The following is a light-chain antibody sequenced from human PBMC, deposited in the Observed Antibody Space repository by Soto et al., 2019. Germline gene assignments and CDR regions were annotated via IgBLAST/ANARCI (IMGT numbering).Light chain of an antibody. Sequence: DIQMTQSPSSLSASVGDRVTITCRASQSITNLLNWYQHRPGKAPHLLIYAASILHSGVPTRCSGSGSGTDFTLTITGLQPEDSATYACQQTYTSPQGFGQGTKVDIK. CDR2: AAS. J-gene: IGKJ1*01. V-gene: IGKV1-39*01. CDR1: QSITNL. CDR3: QQTYTSPQG.